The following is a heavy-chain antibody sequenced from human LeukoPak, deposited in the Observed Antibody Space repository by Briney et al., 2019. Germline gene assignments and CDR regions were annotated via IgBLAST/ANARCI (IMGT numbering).Heavy chain of an antibody. CDR3: ARGRGSGSSDY. J-gene: IGHJ4*02. D-gene: IGHD3-10*01. V-gene: IGHV3-74*01. Sequence: GGSLRLSCSASTFALRNYEMNWVRQAPGKGLVWVSRINSDGSSTIYADSVKGRFTISRDNAKNTLHLQMNSLRAEDTAVYYCARGRGSGSSDYWGQGTLVTVSS. CDR2: INSDGSST. CDR1: TFALRNYE.